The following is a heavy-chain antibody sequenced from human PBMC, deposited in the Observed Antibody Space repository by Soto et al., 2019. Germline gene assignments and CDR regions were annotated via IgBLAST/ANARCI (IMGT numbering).Heavy chain of an antibody. Sequence: GASVKVSCKASGYTFTGYYMHWVRQAPGQGLVWMGWINPNSGGTNYAQKFQGRVTMTRDTSISTAYMELSRLRSDDTAVYYCARSYYYDSSGYSLDYWGQGTMVTVYS. J-gene: IGHJ4*02. D-gene: IGHD3-22*01. V-gene: IGHV1-2*02. CDR3: ARSYYYDSSGYSLDY. CDR2: INPNSGGT. CDR1: GYTFTGYY.